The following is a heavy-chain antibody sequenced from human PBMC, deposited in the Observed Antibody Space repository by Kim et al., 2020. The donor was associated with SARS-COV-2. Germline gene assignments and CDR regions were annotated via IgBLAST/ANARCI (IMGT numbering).Heavy chain of an antibody. Sequence: QKFQGRVTITADKSTSTAYMELSSLRSEDTAVYYCARDDTNWGASDPFDIWGQGTMVTVSS. D-gene: IGHD7-27*01. J-gene: IGHJ3*02. V-gene: IGHV1-69*04. CDR3: ARDDTNWGASDPFDI.